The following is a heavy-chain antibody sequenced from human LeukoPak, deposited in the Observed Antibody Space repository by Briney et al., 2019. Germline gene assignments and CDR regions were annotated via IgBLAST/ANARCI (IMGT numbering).Heavy chain of an antibody. CDR2: IYYSGST. CDR1: GGSISEISYS. CDR3: ARQGVVGATGFDF. V-gene: IGHV4-39*01. D-gene: IGHD1-26*01. J-gene: IGHJ4*02. Sequence: SETLSLTCSVSGGSISEISYSWGWIRQPPGKRLEWIGNIYYSGSTNNNPSLESRVVISVDMSRNQFSLTLTSVTATDTAVYYCARQGVVGATGFDFWGQGFLVTVSS.